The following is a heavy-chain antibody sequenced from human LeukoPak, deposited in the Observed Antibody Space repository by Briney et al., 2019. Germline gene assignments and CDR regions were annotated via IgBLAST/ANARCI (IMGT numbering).Heavy chain of an antibody. Sequence: GGSLRLSCAASGFTFSNYDMHWVRQATGKGLEWVSGIGTAGDTYYPGSVKGRFTISRENAKNSLYLQMNSLRAGDTAVYFCVREYRSSSGRAFDYWGQGTLVTVSS. CDR3: VREYRSSSGRAFDY. J-gene: IGHJ4*02. V-gene: IGHV3-13*01. CDR1: GFTFSNYD. CDR2: IGTAGDT. D-gene: IGHD6-6*01.